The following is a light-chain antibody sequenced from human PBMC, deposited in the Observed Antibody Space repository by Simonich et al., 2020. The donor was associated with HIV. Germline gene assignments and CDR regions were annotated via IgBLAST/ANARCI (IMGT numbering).Light chain of an antibody. J-gene: IGKJ2*01. Sequence: DIVMTQSPDSLAVSLGERATINCKSSQSVLYSSNNKNNLAWYHQKPGQPPKLLISWASTRESGVPDRFSGSESGTDFTLTISSLQAEDVAVYYCQQYYDTPYTFGQGTKLEIK. V-gene: IGKV4-1*01. CDR3: QQYYDTPYT. CDR2: WAS. CDR1: QSVLYSSNNKNN.